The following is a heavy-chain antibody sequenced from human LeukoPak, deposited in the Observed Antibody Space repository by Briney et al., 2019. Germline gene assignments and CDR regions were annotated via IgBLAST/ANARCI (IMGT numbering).Heavy chain of an antibody. D-gene: IGHD1-1*01. Sequence: GGSLRLSCAASGFTFSSYWMSWVRQAPGKGLEWVANINQDGSGKYYVDSVKGRFTISRDNAKNSLYLQMNSLRSEDTAIYYCAEGTTGWGQGTLVTVSS. J-gene: IGHJ1*01. CDR1: GFTFSSYW. V-gene: IGHV3-7*01. CDR3: AEGTTG. CDR2: INQDGSGK.